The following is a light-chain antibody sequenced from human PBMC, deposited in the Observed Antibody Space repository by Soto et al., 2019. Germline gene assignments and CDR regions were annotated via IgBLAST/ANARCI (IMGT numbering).Light chain of an antibody. CDR1: QSVSSNY. J-gene: IGKJ5*01. CDR3: QQYHNTPIT. V-gene: IGKV3-20*01. Sequence: ERVLTQSPGTLSLSPGDRATLSCRASQSVSSNYLAWYQQIPGQAPRLLIYGASSRATGVPDRFSGSGSGTDFTLTISRLEPEDFAVYYCQQYHNTPITFGQGTRLEIK. CDR2: GAS.